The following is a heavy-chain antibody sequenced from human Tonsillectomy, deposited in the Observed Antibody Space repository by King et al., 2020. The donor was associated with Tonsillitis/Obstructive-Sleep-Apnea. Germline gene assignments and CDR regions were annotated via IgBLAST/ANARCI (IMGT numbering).Heavy chain of an antibody. J-gene: IGHJ4*02. Sequence: QLQESGPGLEKPSETLSLTCTVSGGSITSFYWSWLRRPPTKGLEWIGYIYYSGSTNYNPSLKSRVTISVDTSKNQFSLKLSSVTAADTAVYYCARAFSSGWYPGAFDSWGQGTLVTVSS. D-gene: IGHD6-19*01. CDR3: ARAFSSGWYPGAFDS. V-gene: IGHV4-59*01. CDR1: GGSITSFY. CDR2: IYYSGST.